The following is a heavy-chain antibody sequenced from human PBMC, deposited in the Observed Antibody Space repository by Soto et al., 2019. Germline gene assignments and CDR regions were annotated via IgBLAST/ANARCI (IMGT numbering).Heavy chain of an antibody. CDR3: ARLAMASRRGYYGMDV. Sequence: GESLKISCKGSGYSFTSYWITWVRQMPGKGLEWMGRIDPSDSYANYSPSFQGHVTISADKSISTAYLQWSSLKASDTAMYYCARLAMASRRGYYGMDVWGQGTTVTVSS. CDR2: IDPSDSYA. CDR1: GYSFTSYW. J-gene: IGHJ6*02. V-gene: IGHV5-10-1*01. D-gene: IGHD3-16*01.